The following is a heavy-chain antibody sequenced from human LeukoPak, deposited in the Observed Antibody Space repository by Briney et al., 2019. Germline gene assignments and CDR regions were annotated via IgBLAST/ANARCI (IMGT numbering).Heavy chain of an antibody. J-gene: IGHJ6*03. CDR3: AKTRGYDILTGYSDYYYYYMDV. CDR2: ISGSGGST. Sequence: PGGSLRLSCAASGSTFSSYAMSWVRQAPGKGLEWVSAISGSGGSTYYADSVKGRFTISRDNSKNTLYLQMNSLRAEDTAVYYCAKTRGYDILTGYSDYYYYYMDVWGKGTTVTVSS. D-gene: IGHD3-9*01. V-gene: IGHV3-23*01. CDR1: GSTFSSYA.